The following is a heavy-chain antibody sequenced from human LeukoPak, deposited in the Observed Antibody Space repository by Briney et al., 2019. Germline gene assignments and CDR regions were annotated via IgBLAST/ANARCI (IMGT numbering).Heavy chain of an antibody. D-gene: IGHD3-22*01. V-gene: IGHV1-18*01. Sequence: ASVKVSCKVSGYTLTELSMHWVRQAPGQGLEWMGWISAYNGNTNYAQKLQGRVTMTTDTSTSTAYMELRSLRSDDTAVYYCARVSGGAVVVVLDYWGQGTLVTVSS. J-gene: IGHJ4*02. CDR1: GYTLTELS. CDR2: ISAYNGNT. CDR3: ARVSGGAVVVVLDY.